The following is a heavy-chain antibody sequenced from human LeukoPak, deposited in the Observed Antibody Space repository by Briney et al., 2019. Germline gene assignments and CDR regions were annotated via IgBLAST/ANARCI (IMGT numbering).Heavy chain of an antibody. D-gene: IGHD3-16*02. Sequence: GGSLRLSCTASGFTFSGAWMTWVRQAPGKGLEWVSLIYSGGSTYYADSVKGRFTISRDNSKNTLYLQMNSLRAEDTAVYYCARCVGGIMITFGGVIGYYFDYWGQGTLVTVSS. CDR3: ARCVGGIMITFGGVIGYYFDY. CDR2: IYSGGST. CDR1: GFTFSGAW. V-gene: IGHV3-66*01. J-gene: IGHJ4*02.